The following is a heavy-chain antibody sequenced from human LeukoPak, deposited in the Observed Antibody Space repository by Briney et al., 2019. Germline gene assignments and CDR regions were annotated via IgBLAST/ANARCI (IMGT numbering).Heavy chain of an antibody. Sequence: GGSLRLSCAASGFTFSDSYMTWIRQAPGKGLEWVSYISSSGSTIYYADSVKGRFTISRDNAKNSLYLQMNSLRAEDTAVYYCAREAITIFGVVRTQTTYGPHRFDPWGQGTLVTVSS. CDR1: GFTFSDSY. CDR2: ISSSGSTI. V-gene: IGHV3-11*01. CDR3: AREAITIFGVVRTQTTYGPHRFDP. D-gene: IGHD3-3*01. J-gene: IGHJ5*02.